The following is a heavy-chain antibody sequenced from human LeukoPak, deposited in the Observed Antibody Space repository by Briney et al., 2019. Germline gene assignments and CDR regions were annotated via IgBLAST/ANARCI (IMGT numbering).Heavy chain of an antibody. D-gene: IGHD5-12*01. J-gene: IGHJ4*02. Sequence: GGSLRLSCAASGFAFTNACMSWVRRAPGKGLQWVGRIRSKNNGGPTDYAAPVRGRFSISRDDSKSMLYLQMNSLKTEDTALYYCTTDPGYRGLYYFDYWGQGTLVTVSS. CDR2: IRSKNNGGPT. CDR1: GFAFTNAC. CDR3: TTDPGYRGLYYFDY. V-gene: IGHV3-15*01.